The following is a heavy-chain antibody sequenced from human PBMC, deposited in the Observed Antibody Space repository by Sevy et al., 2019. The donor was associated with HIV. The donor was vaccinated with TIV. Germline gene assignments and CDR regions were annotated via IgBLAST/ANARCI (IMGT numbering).Heavy chain of an antibody. CDR2: ISAYNGNT. CDR3: AREDIAAAGTGKDWFDP. Sequence: ASVKVSYKASGYTFTSYGISWVRQAPGQWLEWMGWISAYNGNTNYAQKLQGRVTMTTDTSTSTAYMELRSLRSDDTAVYYCAREDIAAAGTGKDWFDPWGQGTLVTVSS. V-gene: IGHV1-18*01. D-gene: IGHD6-13*01. CDR1: GYTFTSYG. J-gene: IGHJ5*02.